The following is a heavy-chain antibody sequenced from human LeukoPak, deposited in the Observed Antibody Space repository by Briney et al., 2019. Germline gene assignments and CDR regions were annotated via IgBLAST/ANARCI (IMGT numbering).Heavy chain of an antibody. Sequence: GESLKISCKGSGYSFTSYWISWVRQMPGKGLEWMGRIDPSDSYTNYSPSFQGHVTISADKSISTAYLQWSSLKASDTAMYYCASITMVRGVMTGMDVWGKGTTVTVSS. CDR2: IDPSDSYT. CDR3: ASITMVRGVMTGMDV. D-gene: IGHD3-10*01. CDR1: GYSFTSYW. V-gene: IGHV5-10-1*01. J-gene: IGHJ6*04.